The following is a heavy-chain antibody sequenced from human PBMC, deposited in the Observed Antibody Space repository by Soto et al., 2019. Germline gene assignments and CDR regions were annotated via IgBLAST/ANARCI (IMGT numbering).Heavy chain of an antibody. CDR3: ARDGHSGYCSGGSCFLDAFDI. Sequence: GGSLRLSCAASGFTFSSYWMSWVSQAPGKGLEWVANIKQDGSEKYYVDSVKGRFTISRDNAKNSLYLQMNSLRAEDTAVYYCARDGHSGYCSGGSCFLDAFDIWGQGTMVTVSS. V-gene: IGHV3-7*01. CDR2: IKQDGSEK. D-gene: IGHD2-15*01. CDR1: GFTFSSYW. J-gene: IGHJ3*02.